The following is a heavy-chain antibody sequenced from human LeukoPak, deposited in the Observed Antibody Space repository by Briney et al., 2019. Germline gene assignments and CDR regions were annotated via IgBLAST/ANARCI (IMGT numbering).Heavy chain of an antibody. V-gene: IGHV1-8*01. CDR1: GYTFTSYD. CDR3: ARGGVYCSGGSCYNWFDP. D-gene: IGHD2-15*01. Sequence: ASVKVSCKASGYTFTSYDINWVRQATGQGLEWMGWMNPNSGNTGYAQKFQGRVTMTRNTSIRTAYMELSSLRSEDTAVYYCARGGVYCSGGSCYNWFDPWGQGTLVTVSS. CDR2: MNPNSGNT. J-gene: IGHJ5*02.